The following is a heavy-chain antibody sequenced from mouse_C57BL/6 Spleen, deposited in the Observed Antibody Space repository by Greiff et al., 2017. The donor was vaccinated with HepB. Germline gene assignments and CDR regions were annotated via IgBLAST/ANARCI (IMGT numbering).Heavy chain of an antibody. Sequence: QVQLQQSGAELVRPGASVKLSCKASGYTFTDYYINWVKQRPGQGLEWIARIYPGSGNTYYNEKFKGKATLTAEKSSSTAYMQLSSLTSEDSAVYFCARPPYGSSSWFAYWGQGTLVTVSA. J-gene: IGHJ3*01. CDR3: ARPPYGSSSWFAY. CDR1: GYTFTDYY. D-gene: IGHD1-1*01. CDR2: IYPGSGNT. V-gene: IGHV1-76*01.